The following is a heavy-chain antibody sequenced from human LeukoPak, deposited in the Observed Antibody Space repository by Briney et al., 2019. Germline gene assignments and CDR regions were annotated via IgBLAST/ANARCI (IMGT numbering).Heavy chain of an antibody. Sequence: SETLSLTCTVSGASISSYYWSWIRRPPGKGLEWIGYIYYCVSTRYNPSLKIPVTISVDTSKNQFSLKLSSVTAADTAVYYCARGGNSFDFWGQGPLVTVSS. CDR2: IYYCVST. CDR3: ARGGNSFDF. V-gene: IGHV4-59*08. D-gene: IGHD3-16*01. J-gene: IGHJ4*02. CDR1: GASISSYY.